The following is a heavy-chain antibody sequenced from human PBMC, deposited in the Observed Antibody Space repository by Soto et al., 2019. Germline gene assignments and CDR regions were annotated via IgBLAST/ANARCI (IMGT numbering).Heavy chain of an antibody. CDR2: INSDGSST. Sequence: GGSLRLSCAASGFTFSSYWMHWVRQAPGKGLVWVSRINSDGSSTSYADSVKGRFTISRDNAKNTLYLQMNSLRAEDTAVYYCAAGVITMIVETDYYGMDVWGQGTTVTVSS. J-gene: IGHJ6*02. CDR1: GFTFSSYW. V-gene: IGHV3-74*01. CDR3: AAGVITMIVETDYYGMDV. D-gene: IGHD3-22*01.